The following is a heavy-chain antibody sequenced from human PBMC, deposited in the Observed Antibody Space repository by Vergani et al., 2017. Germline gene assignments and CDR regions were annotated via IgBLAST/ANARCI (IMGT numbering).Heavy chain of an antibody. D-gene: IGHD3-10*01. J-gene: IGHJ4*02. Sequence: EMQLVDSGGGLVQPGGSLRLSCAASGFTFSSYSMNWVRQAPGKGLEGVSSISSSSSYIYYADSVKGRFTISRDNAKNSLYLQMNSLRAEDTAVYYCASSRLAGITMVRGVIGYWGQGTLVTVSS. CDR1: GFTFSSYS. CDR3: ASSRLAGITMVRGVIGY. V-gene: IGHV3-21*01. CDR2: ISSSSSYI.